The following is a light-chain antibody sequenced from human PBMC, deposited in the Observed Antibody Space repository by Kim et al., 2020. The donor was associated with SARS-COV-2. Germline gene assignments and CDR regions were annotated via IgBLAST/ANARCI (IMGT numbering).Light chain of an antibody. V-gene: IGLV1-47*01. Sequence: ELTQPPSVSGTPGQRATISCSGSSFNIGSNYVYWYQQRPGTAPKLLIYRNNQRPSGVPDRFSASKSGTSATLAISGLRSEDEADYYCAAWDDSLSGPVFGGGTKLTVL. CDR2: RNN. J-gene: IGLJ3*02. CDR1: SFNIGSNY. CDR3: AAWDDSLSGPV.